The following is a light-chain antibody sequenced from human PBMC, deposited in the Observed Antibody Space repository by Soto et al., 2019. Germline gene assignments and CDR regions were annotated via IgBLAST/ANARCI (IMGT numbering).Light chain of an antibody. V-gene: IGLV2-11*01. J-gene: IGLJ2*01. CDR1: SSDVGAYNY. CDR3: CSYADTYTLI. CDR2: DVS. Sequence: QSVLTQPRSVSGSPGQSVTISCTGTSSDVGAYNYVSWYQQHPGKAPKLMIYDVSKRPSGVPDRFSGSKSGNTASLTISGLQAEDEADYYCCSYADTYTLIFGGGTQLTVL.